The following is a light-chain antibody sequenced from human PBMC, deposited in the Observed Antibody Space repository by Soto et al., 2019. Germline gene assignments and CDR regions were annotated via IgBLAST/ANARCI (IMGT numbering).Light chain of an antibody. Sequence: EIVMTQSPATLSVSQGERATLSCRASESVSSNLAWYQQKPDQAPRLLIYSASARATGIPARFSGSGSGTEFTLTISSLQSEDFAVYYCQQYNKWPLTFGGGTKVEIK. J-gene: IGKJ4*01. V-gene: IGKV3-15*01. CDR2: SAS. CDR3: QQYNKWPLT. CDR1: ESVSSN.